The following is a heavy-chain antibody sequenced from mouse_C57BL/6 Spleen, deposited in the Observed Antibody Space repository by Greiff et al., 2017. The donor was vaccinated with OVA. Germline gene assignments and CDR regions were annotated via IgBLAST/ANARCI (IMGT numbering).Heavy chain of an antibody. CDR2: INPSSGYT. CDR3: ARYPTTLVADDSDWYFDV. D-gene: IGHD1-1*01. Sequence: VQLQQSGAELAKPGASVKLSCKASGYTFTSYWMHWVKQRPGQGLEWIGYINPSSGYTKYNQKFKDKATLTADKSSSTAYMQLSSLTYEDSAVYYCARYPTTLVADDSDWYFDVWGTGTTVTVSS. CDR1: GYTFTSYW. J-gene: IGHJ1*03. V-gene: IGHV1-7*01.